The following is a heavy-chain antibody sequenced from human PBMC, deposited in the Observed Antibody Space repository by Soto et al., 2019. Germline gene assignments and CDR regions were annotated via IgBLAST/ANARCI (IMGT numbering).Heavy chain of an antibody. V-gene: IGHV3-30*17. CDR3: ARPYCSRTHCPPYYYYYGLNV. CDR2: ISFDGIQK. D-gene: IGHD2-2*01. CDR1: GFILGDYA. J-gene: IGHJ6*02. Sequence: VKLVESGGGVVQPGKSLKLSCAGSGFILGDYALHWVRQAPGKGLEWLAVISFDGIQKYYADSVQGRFTISRDNSQNTLYLEMNSLIAGDTAVYYCARPYCSRTHCPPYYYYYGLNVWGQGTAVTVSS.